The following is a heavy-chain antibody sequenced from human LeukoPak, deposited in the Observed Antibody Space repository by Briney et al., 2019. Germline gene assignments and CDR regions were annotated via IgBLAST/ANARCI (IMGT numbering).Heavy chain of an antibody. D-gene: IGHD6-13*01. J-gene: IGHJ5*02. V-gene: IGHV1-18*01. Sequence: GASVTVSCTASGYTFTSYGISWVRQAPGQGLEWMGWISAYNGNTNYAQKPQGRVTMTTDTSTSTAYMELRSLRSEDTAVYYCAREWDREQQLVRGWFDPWGQGTLVTVSS. CDR1: GYTFTSYG. CDR3: AREWDREQQLVRGWFDP. CDR2: ISAYNGNT.